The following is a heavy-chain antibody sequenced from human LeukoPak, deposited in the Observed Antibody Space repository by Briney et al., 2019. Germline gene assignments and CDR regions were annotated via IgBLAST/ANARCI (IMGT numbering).Heavy chain of an antibody. V-gene: IGHV4-4*07. Sequence: PSETLSLTCAVSGDTISSDYWSWIRQPAGKGLEWIGRIYTGGSTNYNPSLKSRVTISVDTSKNQFSLKLSSVTAADTAVYYCARDSAQLWAQYFDYWGQGTLVTVSS. CDR1: GDTISSDY. CDR2: IYTGGST. D-gene: IGHD5-18*01. J-gene: IGHJ4*02. CDR3: ARDSAQLWAQYFDY.